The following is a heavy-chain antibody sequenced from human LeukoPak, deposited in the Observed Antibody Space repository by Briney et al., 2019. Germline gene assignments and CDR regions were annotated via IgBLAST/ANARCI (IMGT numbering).Heavy chain of an antibody. D-gene: IGHD1-7*01. CDR1: GFAFSSCA. CDR3: AKGKDNWNYAEYFQH. Sequence: GGSLRLSCAASGFAFSSCAMSWVRQAPGKGLEWVSAISGSGGSTYYADSVKGRFTISRDNSKNTLYLQMNSLRAEDTAVYYCAKGKDNWNYAEYFQHWGQGTLVTVSS. J-gene: IGHJ1*01. V-gene: IGHV3-23*01. CDR2: ISGSGGST.